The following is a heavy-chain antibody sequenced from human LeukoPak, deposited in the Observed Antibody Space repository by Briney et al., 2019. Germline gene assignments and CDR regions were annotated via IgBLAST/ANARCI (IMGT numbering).Heavy chain of an antibody. CDR3: AKDRIVVVTAATD. Sequence: QPGRSLRLSCAASGFTFSSYAMHWVRQAPGKGLEWVSAISGSGGSTYYADSVKGRFTISRDNSKNTLYLQMNSLRAEDTAVYYCAKDRIVVVTAATDWGQGTLVTVSS. D-gene: IGHD2-21*02. CDR1: GFTFSSYA. J-gene: IGHJ4*02. CDR2: ISGSGGST. V-gene: IGHV3-23*01.